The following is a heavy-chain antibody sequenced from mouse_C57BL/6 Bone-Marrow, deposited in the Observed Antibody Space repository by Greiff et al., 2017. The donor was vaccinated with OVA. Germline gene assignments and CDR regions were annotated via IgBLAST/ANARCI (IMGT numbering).Heavy chain of an antibody. CDR3: TRSIYYGNSFAY. CDR2: IDPETGGT. D-gene: IGHD2-1*01. J-gene: IGHJ3*01. CDR1: GYTFTDYE. Sequence: VQLQQSGAELVRPGASVTLSCKASGYTFTDYEMHWVKQTPVHGLEWIGAIDPETGGTAYNQKFKGKAILTADKSSSTAYMELRSLTSEDSAVYYCTRSIYYGNSFAYWGQGSLVTVSA. V-gene: IGHV1-15*01.